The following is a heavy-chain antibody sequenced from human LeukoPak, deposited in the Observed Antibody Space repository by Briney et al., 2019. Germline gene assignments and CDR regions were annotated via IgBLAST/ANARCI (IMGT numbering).Heavy chain of an antibody. CDR3: ASNYYGSGSYYYIYGMDV. Sequence: GGSLRLSCAASGFTVSSNYMSWVRQAPGKGLECVSVIYSGGSTYYADSVKGRFTISRDNSKNTLYLQMNSLRAEDTAVYYCASNYYGSGSYYYIYGMDVWGQGTTVTVSS. CDR1: GFTVSSNY. CDR2: IYSGGST. J-gene: IGHJ6*02. V-gene: IGHV3-66*01. D-gene: IGHD3-10*01.